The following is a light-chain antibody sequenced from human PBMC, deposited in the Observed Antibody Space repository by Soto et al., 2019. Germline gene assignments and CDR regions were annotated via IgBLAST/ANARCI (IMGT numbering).Light chain of an antibody. CDR3: SSPWV. CDR1: SGDVGGYHY. V-gene: IGLV2-14*01. J-gene: IGLJ1*01. Sequence: QSALTQPASVSGSPGQSITISCTGTSGDVGGYHYVSWYQQHPGKAPKLMIYDVSNRPSGVSNRFSGSKSGNTASLSIAGLQAEDADDYYCSSPWVFGTGTKLTVL. CDR2: DVS.